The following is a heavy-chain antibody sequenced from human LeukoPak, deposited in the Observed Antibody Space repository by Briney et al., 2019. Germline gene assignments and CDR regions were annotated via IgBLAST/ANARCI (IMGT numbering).Heavy chain of an antibody. CDR3: ARGDFYNYGKPFDS. CDR1: GYYISLGFY. Sequence: LEYLGLCCGIAGYYISLGFYCGWIRQTQGKGLEWIGSIDQSGSTYYSPSLKRRLTISVDTSRNQFSLKLRFMTAADTAVYYCARGDFYNYGKPFDSWGQGIMVTVSS. CDR2: IDQSGST. D-gene: IGHD5-18*01. J-gene: IGHJ4*02. V-gene: IGHV4-38-2*01.